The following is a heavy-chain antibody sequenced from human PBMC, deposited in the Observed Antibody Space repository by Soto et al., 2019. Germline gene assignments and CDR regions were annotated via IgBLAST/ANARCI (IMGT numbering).Heavy chain of an antibody. V-gene: IGHV3-23*01. D-gene: IGHD2-21*02. CDR3: AKTLIPVVVTATYGMDV. CDR1: GFTSNNYG. CDR2: ISGDGGST. J-gene: IGHJ6*02. Sequence: GGSLRLSCAASGFTSNNYGMSWVRQAPGKGLEWVLGISGDGGSTFYADSVKGRFTISRDNSKNTLYLQMNSLRAEDTAVYYCAKTLIPVVVTATYGMDVWGQGTTVTVSS.